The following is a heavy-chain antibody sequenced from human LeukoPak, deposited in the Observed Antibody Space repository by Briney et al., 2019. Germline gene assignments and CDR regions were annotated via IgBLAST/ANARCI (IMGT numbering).Heavy chain of an antibody. CDR2: ISSSSSYI. CDR1: GFTFSSYS. J-gene: IGHJ4*02. Sequence: PGGSLRLSCAASGFTFSSYSMNWVRQAPGKGLEWVSSISSSSSYIYYADSVKGRFTISRDNAKNSLYLQMNSLRAEDTAVYYCAKVHGPNFYFDYWGQGTLVTVSS. V-gene: IGHV3-21*01. D-gene: IGHD4/OR15-4a*01. CDR3: AKVHGPNFYFDY.